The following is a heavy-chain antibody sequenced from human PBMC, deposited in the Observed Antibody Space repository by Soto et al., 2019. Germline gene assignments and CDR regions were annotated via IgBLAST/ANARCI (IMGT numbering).Heavy chain of an antibody. CDR3: ARVRIAARRYYYYGMDV. CDR2: MNPNSGTT. J-gene: IGHJ6*02. CDR1: GYTFTSYD. Sequence: GASVKVSCKASGYTFTSYDINWVRQATGQGLEWMGWMNPNSGTTGYAQKFQGRVTMTRNTSISTAYMELSSLRSEDTAVYYCARVRIAARRYYYYGMDVWGQGTTVTVSS. D-gene: IGHD6-6*01. V-gene: IGHV1-8*01.